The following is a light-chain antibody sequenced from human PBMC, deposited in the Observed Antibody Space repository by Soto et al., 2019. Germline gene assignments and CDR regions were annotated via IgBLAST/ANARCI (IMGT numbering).Light chain of an antibody. Sequence: ILLTQSPGTRSVSPGERATLSSRASQSLGRDLAWYQQKPGQAPRLLIFGASARPTGIPARISGSVSGTEGTITISSLRSEDGTVYYCQQFGSSTITFGQGTRLEIK. CDR2: GAS. CDR1: QSLGRD. V-gene: IGKV3-15*01. CDR3: QQFGSSTIT. J-gene: IGKJ5*01.